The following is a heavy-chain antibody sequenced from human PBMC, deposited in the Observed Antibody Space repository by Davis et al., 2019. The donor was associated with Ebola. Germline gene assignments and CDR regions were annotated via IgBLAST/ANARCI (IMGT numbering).Heavy chain of an antibody. Sequence: GESLKISCAASGFTFSSYSMNWVRQAPGKGLEWVSSISSSSSYIYYADSVKGRFTISRDNAKNSLYLQMNSLRAEDTAVYYCARDYGDYGFDYWGQGTLVTVSS. V-gene: IGHV3-21*01. D-gene: IGHD4-17*01. CDR1: GFTFSSYS. CDR2: ISSSSSYI. CDR3: ARDYGDYGFDY. J-gene: IGHJ4*02.